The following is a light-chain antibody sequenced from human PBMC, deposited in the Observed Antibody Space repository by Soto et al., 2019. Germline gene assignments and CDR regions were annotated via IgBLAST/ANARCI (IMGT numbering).Light chain of an antibody. CDR1: SSDVGGYSY. J-gene: IGLJ2*01. Sequence: QSALTQPASVSGSPGQSITISCTGTSSDVGGYSYVSWYQQHPGKAPKLMIYDVSNRPSGVSNRFSGSKSGNTASLTISGLQAEDEADYYCSSYTSSSTLVLGGGTQLTVL. V-gene: IGLV2-14*01. CDR2: DVS. CDR3: SSYTSSSTLV.